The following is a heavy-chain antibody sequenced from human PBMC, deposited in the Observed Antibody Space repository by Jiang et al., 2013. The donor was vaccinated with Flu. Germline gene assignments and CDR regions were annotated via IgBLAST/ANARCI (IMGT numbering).Heavy chain of an antibody. CDR3: ARDVYTYGSPNYFDY. V-gene: IGHV3-21*01. D-gene: IGHD5-18*01. CDR1: GFTFRNYN. CDR2: ISSSGGYI. Sequence: SGFTFRNYNMNWVRPGVQGRGVEWVSSISSSGGYIDYADSVKGRFTISRDNAKSSVYLQINSLRADDTAVYYCARDVYTYGSPNYFDYWGQGTLVTVSS. J-gene: IGHJ4*02.